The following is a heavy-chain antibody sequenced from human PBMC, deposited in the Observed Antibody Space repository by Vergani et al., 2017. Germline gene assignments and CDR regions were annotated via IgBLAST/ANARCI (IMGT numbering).Heavy chain of an antibody. V-gene: IGHV3-30*01. D-gene: IGHD7-27*01. J-gene: IGHJ4*02. CDR2: ISYDGSNN. Sequence: QVQLVESGGGVVQPGRSLRLSCAASGFTFSSYAMHWVRQAPGKGLEWVAVISYDGSNNYYADSVKGRFTISRDKSKKPLYLQMNSLRAEDTAVYYCARDGTSLTGAFDYWGQGTLVTVSS. CDR3: ARDGTSLTGAFDY. CDR1: GFTFSSYA.